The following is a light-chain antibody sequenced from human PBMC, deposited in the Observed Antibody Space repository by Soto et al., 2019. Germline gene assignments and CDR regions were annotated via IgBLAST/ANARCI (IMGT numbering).Light chain of an antibody. CDR2: AAS. V-gene: IGKV1-39*01. J-gene: IGKJ4*01. Sequence: DIQMTQSPSSLSASVGDRVTITCRASQSISSYLNWYQQKPGKAPNLLIYAASSLQSGVPSRFSGSGSRTDFTLTISSLQPEDSATYYCQQSYNIPLTFGGGTKVEIK. CDR1: QSISSY. CDR3: QQSYNIPLT.